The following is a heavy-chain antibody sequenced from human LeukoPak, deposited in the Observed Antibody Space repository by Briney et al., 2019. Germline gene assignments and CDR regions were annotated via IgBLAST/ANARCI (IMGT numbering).Heavy chain of an antibody. CDR1: GFTFSNAW. D-gene: IGHD4-11*01. V-gene: IGHV3-23*01. J-gene: IGHJ4*02. CDR3: AKAYSILAPYFDY. CDR2: ISGSGGSA. Sequence: GGSLRLSCATSGFTFSNAWMNWVRQAPGKGLEWVSGISGSGGSAYYADSVKGRFTISRDNSKNTLYLQMNSLRAEDTAVYYCAKAYSILAPYFDYWGQGTLVTVSS.